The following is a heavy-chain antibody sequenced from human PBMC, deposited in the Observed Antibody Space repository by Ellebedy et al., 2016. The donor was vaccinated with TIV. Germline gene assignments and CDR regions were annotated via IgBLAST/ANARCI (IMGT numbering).Heavy chain of an antibody. CDR3: ASYSRSWSHIRY. V-gene: IGHV4-59*08. J-gene: IGHJ4*02. Sequence: MPSETLSLTCAVYGESFSDYYYLMWIRQSPGKGLEWIGHAFYTGSTSYNPSLKSRVTISVDKYKSQFSLSLSSVTAADTAVYYCASYSRSWSHIRYWGQGILVTVSS. D-gene: IGHD6-13*01. CDR1: GESFSDYYY. CDR2: AFYTGST.